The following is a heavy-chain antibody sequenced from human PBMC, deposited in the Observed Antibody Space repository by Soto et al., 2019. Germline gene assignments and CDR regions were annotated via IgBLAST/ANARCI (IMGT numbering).Heavy chain of an antibody. D-gene: IGHD6-13*01. V-gene: IGHV4-34*01. CDR1: GGSFSGYY. CDR2: MKHSGST. J-gene: IGHJ4*02. Sequence: SETLSLTCAVYGGSFSGYYWSWIRQPPGKGLEWIGEMKHSGSTNYNPSLKSRVTKSVDTSKNQFSLKLSSVTAADTAVYYCARLYGSRGPFDYWGQGTLVTVSS. CDR3: ARLYGSRGPFDY.